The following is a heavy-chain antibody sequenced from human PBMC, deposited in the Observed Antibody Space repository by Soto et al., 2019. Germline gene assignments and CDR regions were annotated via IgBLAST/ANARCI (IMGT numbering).Heavy chain of an antibody. D-gene: IGHD6-13*01. V-gene: IGHV1-8*01. J-gene: IGHJ4*02. CDR1: GYTFASYE. Sequence: QVQLVQSGAEVKKPGASVKVSCKASGYTFASYEINWVRQATGQGLEWMGWMNPNSGNTGYAQKFQGRVTMTRNTSISTAYMELSSLRSEDTAVYYCARDREAAAGFDYWGQETLVTVSS. CDR3: ARDREAAAGFDY. CDR2: MNPNSGNT.